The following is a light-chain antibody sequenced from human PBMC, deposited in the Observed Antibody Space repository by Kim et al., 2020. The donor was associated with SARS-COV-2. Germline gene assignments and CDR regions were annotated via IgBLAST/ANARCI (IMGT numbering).Light chain of an antibody. Sequence: PGQRVAIYGSGNSSNIGTNELCWYQQLPGTAPKLLLYRNNRRPSGVPGRFSVSKSGTSASLAISGLRSEDEADYYCAAWDDSLGGVFGTETKVTVL. V-gene: IGLV1-47*01. CDR2: RNN. CDR3: AAWDDSLGGV. CDR1: SSNIGTNE. J-gene: IGLJ1*01.